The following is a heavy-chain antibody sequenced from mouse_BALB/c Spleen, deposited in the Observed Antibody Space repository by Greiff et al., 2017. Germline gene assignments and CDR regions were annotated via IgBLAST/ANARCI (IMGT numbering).Heavy chain of an antibody. CDR3: ARDSDGGFAY. CDR2: ISDGGSYT. V-gene: IGHV5-4*02. J-gene: IGHJ3*01. CDR1: GFTFSDYY. Sequence: EVKLVESGGGLVKPGGSLKLSCAASGFTFSDYYMYWVRQTPEKRLEWVATISDGGSYTYYPDSVKGRFTISRDNAKNNLYLQMSSLKSEDTAMYYCARDSDGGFAYWGQGTLVTVSA.